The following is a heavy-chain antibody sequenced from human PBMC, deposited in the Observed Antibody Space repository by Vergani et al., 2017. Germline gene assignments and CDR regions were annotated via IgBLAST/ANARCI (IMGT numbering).Heavy chain of an antibody. D-gene: IGHD6-19*01. Sequence: EVQLLESGGGLVQPGGSLRLSCAASGFTFSSYAMSWVRQAPGKGLEWVSAISGSGGSTYYADSVKGRFTISRDNAKNTLYLQMNSLRAEDTAVYYCARKIAVAASYYYYGMDVWGQGTTVTVSS. V-gene: IGHV3-23*01. J-gene: IGHJ6*02. CDR3: ARKIAVAASYYYYGMDV. CDR2: ISGSGGST. CDR1: GFTFSSYA.